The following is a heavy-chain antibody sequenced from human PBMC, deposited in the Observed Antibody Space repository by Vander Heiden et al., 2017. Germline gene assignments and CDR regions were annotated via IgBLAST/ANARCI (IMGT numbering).Heavy chain of an antibody. CDR2: INPNSGDT. V-gene: IGHV1-2*02. Sequence: QVQLVQSGAEVKKPGASVKVSCKASGYTFTGYYMHWVRQAPGQGLEWMGWINPNSGDTNYAQKFQGRVTMTRDTSISTAYMELSRLRSDDTAVYYCARDGPYGDADAFDIWGQGTMVTVSS. D-gene: IGHD4-17*01. CDR3: ARDGPYGDADAFDI. J-gene: IGHJ3*02. CDR1: GYTFTGYY.